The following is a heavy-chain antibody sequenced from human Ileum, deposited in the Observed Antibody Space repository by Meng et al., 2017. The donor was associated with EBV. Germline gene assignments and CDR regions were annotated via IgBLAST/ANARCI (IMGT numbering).Heavy chain of an antibody. J-gene: IGHJ4*02. CDR2: IYYSGST. V-gene: IGHV4-59*08. Sequence: QMRESGPRLVKPSETLSPPCTVSGGSISSYFWSWIRQPPGKGLEWIGYIYYSGSTNYNPSLKSRVTISVDTSKNQFSLNLSSVTAADTAVYYCARGGWSLDYWGQGTLVTVSS. CDR1: GGSISSYF. CDR3: ARGGWSLDY. D-gene: IGHD2-15*01.